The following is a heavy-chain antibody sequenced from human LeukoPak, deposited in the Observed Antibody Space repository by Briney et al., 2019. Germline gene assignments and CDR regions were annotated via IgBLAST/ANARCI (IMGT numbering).Heavy chain of an antibody. Sequence: PSETLSLTCTVSGGSISSYYWSWIRQPPGKGLEWIGYIYYSGSTNYNPSLKSRVTISVGTSKNQFSLKLSSVTAADTAVYYCARWALAAAGSGYWGQGTLATVSS. CDR1: GGSISSYY. J-gene: IGHJ4*02. CDR2: IYYSGST. CDR3: ARWALAAAGSGY. V-gene: IGHV4-59*01. D-gene: IGHD6-13*01.